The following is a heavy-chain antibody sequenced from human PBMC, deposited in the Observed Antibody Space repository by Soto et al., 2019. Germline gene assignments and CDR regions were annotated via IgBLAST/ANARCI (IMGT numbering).Heavy chain of an antibody. CDR3: ARGIEGFLDY. CDR2: ITIYSGIT. Sequence: QVQLVQSGAEVKKPGASVKVSCKASGYTFTSYGISWVRQAPGQGLEWMGWITIYSGITNYAAKLQGRVTMTTDTSTSTAVMEVRSLRSDDTAVYYCARGIEGFLDYWGQGNLVTASS. D-gene: IGHD3-3*01. V-gene: IGHV1-18*01. CDR1: GYTFTSYG. J-gene: IGHJ4*02.